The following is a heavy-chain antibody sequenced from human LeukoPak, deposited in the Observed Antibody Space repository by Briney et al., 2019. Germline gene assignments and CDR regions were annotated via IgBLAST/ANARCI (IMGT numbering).Heavy chain of an antibody. CDR1: GFTFSSYS. CDR3: ARDGSGWYVDY. D-gene: IGHD3-10*01. V-gene: IGHV3-48*01. J-gene: IGHJ4*02. CDR2: ISSSSSTI. Sequence: GGSLRLSCAASGFTFSSYSMNWVRQAPGKGLEWVSCISSSSSTIYYADSVKGRFTISRGNAKNSLYLQMNSLRAEDTAVYYCARDGSGWYVDYWGQGTLVTVSS.